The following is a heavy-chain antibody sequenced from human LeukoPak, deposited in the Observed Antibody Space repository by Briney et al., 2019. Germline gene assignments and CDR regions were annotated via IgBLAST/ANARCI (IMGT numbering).Heavy chain of an antibody. Sequence: GRSLRLSCAASGFTFDDYAMHWVRQAPGKGLEWVSGISWNSGSIGYADSVKGRFTISRDNAKNSLYLQMNSLRAEDTAVYYCASRDCSSTSCYPYYFDYWGQGTLVTVSS. CDR1: GFTFDDYA. D-gene: IGHD2-2*01. CDR2: ISWNSGSI. CDR3: ASRDCSSTSCYPYYFDY. V-gene: IGHV3-9*01. J-gene: IGHJ4*02.